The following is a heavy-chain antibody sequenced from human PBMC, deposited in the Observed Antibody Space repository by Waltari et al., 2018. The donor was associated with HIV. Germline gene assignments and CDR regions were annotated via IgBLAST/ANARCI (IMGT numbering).Heavy chain of an antibody. Sequence: EVQLVESGGGLVQPGGSLRLSCAASGFPFSSYEMNWVRQAPGQGLEWVSYISSTGSTIYYADSVKGRFTISRDNAKNSLYVQMNSLRAEDTAVYYCARRGVLRYFDYWGQGTLVTVSS. CDR3: ARRGVLRYFDY. D-gene: IGHD3-9*01. CDR1: GFPFSSYE. CDR2: ISSTGSTI. V-gene: IGHV3-48*03. J-gene: IGHJ4*02.